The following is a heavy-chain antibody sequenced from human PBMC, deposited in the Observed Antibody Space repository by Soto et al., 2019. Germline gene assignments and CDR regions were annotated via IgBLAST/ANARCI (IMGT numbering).Heavy chain of an antibody. Sequence: PGGSLRLSCVASGFTFNTYTMHWVRRAPGKGLEWVAVISYTGRNQFYRDSVRGRFTISRDDSKNTLYLQMNSLRPEDTAIYYCATDAYFSSSGAYYYGMDVWGQGTTVTVSS. CDR3: ATDAYFSSSGAYYYGMDV. CDR1: GFTFNTYT. J-gene: IGHJ6*02. CDR2: ISYTGRNQ. V-gene: IGHV3-30*04. D-gene: IGHD6-6*01.